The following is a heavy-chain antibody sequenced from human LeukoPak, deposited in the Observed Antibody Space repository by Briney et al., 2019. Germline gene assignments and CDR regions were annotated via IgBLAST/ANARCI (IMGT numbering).Heavy chain of an antibody. CDR1: GGSISSYY. D-gene: IGHD3-10*01. CDR3: ARHVGYYGSGSSAAFDI. J-gene: IGHJ3*02. Sequence: PSETLSLTCTVSGGSISSYYWSWIRQPPGKGLEWIGYIYYSGSTNYNPSLKSRVTISVDTSKNQFSLKLSSVTAADTAVYYCARHVGYYGSGSSAAFDIWGQGTMVTVSS. CDR2: IYYSGST. V-gene: IGHV4-59*08.